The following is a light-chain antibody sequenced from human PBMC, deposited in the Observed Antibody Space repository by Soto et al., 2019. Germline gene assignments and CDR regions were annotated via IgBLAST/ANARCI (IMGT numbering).Light chain of an antibody. J-gene: IGLJ1*01. CDR2: DVS. CDR3: SSFRSTSTLYV. Sequence: QSALTQPASVSGSPGQSITISCTGTSSDVGAYNYVSWYQQHPGKAPKLMIYDVSNRPSGVSNRFSGSKSGNTASLTISGFHAEDEADYYCSSFRSTSTLYVFGTGTKVTVL. V-gene: IGLV2-14*01. CDR1: SSDVGAYNY.